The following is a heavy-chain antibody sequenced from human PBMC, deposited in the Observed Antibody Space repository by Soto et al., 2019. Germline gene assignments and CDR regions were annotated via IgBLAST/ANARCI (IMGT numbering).Heavy chain of an antibody. D-gene: IGHD1-1*01. Sequence: EVHLLESGGDLVQPGGSLRLSCVASGFSFTKYAMTWVRQAPGKGLEWVATISGSAISTEYADSVKGRFTISRDNSKNTLFLQMQSLRAEDTATYYCARGAMAGNEVPGDWGQGTLVTVSS. V-gene: IGHV3-23*01. CDR2: ISGSAIST. CDR1: GFSFTKYA. J-gene: IGHJ1*01. CDR3: ARGAMAGNEVPGD.